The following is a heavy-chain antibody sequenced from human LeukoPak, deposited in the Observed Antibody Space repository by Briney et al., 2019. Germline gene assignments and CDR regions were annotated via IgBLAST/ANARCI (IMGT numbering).Heavy chain of an antibody. CDR3: AEGPDSSSSPCHWFDP. CDR1: GYTFTGYY. Sequence: ASVKVSCKASGYTFTGYYMHWVRQAPGQGLEWMGWINPNSGGTNYAQKFQGRVTMTRDTSISTAYMELSRLRSDDTAVYYCAEGPDSSSSPCHWFDPWGQGTLVTVSS. V-gene: IGHV1-2*02. CDR2: INPNSGGT. D-gene: IGHD6-6*01. J-gene: IGHJ5*02.